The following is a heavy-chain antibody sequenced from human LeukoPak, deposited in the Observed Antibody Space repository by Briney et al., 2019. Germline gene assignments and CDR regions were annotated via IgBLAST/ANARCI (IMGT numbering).Heavy chain of an antibody. CDR1: GGSISSYH. V-gene: IGHV4-4*07. CDR2: IHSSGNT. J-gene: IGHJ4*02. CDR3: ARQTTVITGPFDY. Sequence: SETLSLTCTVSGGSISSYHWSWIRQAAGKGLEWIGRIHSSGNTNFNPSLKSRVTMSVDTSKNHLSLKLTSVTAADTAVYYCARQTTVITGPFDYCGQGTLVTVSS. D-gene: IGHD4-23*01.